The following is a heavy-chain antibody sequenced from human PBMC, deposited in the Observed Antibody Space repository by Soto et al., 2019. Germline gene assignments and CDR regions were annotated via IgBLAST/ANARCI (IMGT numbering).Heavy chain of an antibody. CDR2: IYYSGST. D-gene: IGHD3-22*01. V-gene: IGHV4-39*07. J-gene: IGHJ4*02. CDR3: PLRSMAVVREY. CDR1: SGSISSSSHY. Sequence: PSETLSLTCTVSSGSISSSSHYWGWIRQPPGKGLEWIGTIYYSGSTYYNPSLKSRVTVSVDTSKNQFSLKLSSVTAADTAVYYCPLRSMAVVREYGGQGPLVTVS.